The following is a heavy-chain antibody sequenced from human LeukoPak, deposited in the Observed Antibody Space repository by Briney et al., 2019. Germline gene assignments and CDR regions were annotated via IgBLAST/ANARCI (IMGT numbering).Heavy chain of an antibody. D-gene: IGHD6-19*01. CDR3: ATPGSGWYVHYYGMDV. CDR2: FDPEDGET. J-gene: IGHJ6*02. CDR1: GYTLTELS. Sequence: ASVKVSCKVSGYTLTELSMHWVRQAPGKGLEWMGGFDPEDGETIYAQKFQGRVTMTEDTSTDTAYMELSSLRSEDTAVYYCATPGSGWYVHYYGMDVWVQGTTVTVPS. V-gene: IGHV1-24*01.